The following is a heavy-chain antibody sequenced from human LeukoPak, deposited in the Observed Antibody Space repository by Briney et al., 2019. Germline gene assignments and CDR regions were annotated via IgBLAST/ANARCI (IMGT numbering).Heavy chain of an antibody. CDR3: AKNGDRGAYCTGGTCYPYFYYYMDV. J-gene: IGHJ6*03. CDR2: ISSTGGTT. Sequence: GGTLRLSCAASGFTFSSYGMSWVRQAPGKGLEWVSRISSTGGTTYYADSVKGRFTISRDNSKNTLYLQMNSLRAEDTAIYYCAKNGDRGAYCTGGTCYPYFYYYMDVWGKGTKVTI. D-gene: IGHD2-15*01. V-gene: IGHV3-23*01. CDR1: GFTFSSYG.